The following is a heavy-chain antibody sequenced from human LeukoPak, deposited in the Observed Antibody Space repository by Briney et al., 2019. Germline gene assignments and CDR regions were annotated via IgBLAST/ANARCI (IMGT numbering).Heavy chain of an antibody. Sequence: PGGSLRLPYAASGFTFINAWMSWVRQAPGKGLECVSAICDSGGSTYYADSVKGRFTIYRDNSKITLYLQMNSLRAEHTAVYYCAKDGYGGRIFGYWGQGTMVTVSS. CDR3: AKDGYGGRIFGY. CDR1: GFTFINAW. J-gene: IGHJ4*02. CDR2: ICDSGGST. D-gene: IGHD5-12*01. V-gene: IGHV3-23*01.